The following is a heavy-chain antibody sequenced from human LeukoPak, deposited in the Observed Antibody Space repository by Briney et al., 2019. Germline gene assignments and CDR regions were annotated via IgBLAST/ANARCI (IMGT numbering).Heavy chain of an antibody. CDR3: ARDRITMVRGVIIDPYGMDV. Sequence: ASVKVSCKASGYTFTSYYMHWVRQAPGQGLEWMGIINPSGGSTSCAQKFQGRVTMTRDTSTSTVYMELSSLRSEDTAVYYCARDRITMVRGVIIDPYGMDVWGQGTTVTVSS. CDR2: INPSGGST. V-gene: IGHV1-46*01. D-gene: IGHD3-10*01. CDR1: GYTFTSYY. J-gene: IGHJ6*02.